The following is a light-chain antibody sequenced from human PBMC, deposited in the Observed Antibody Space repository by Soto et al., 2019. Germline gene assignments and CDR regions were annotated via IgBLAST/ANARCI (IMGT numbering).Light chain of an antibody. CDR2: GAS. J-gene: IGKJ1*01. CDR3: QQYGSSPGT. V-gene: IGKV3-20*01. CDR1: QSVGSRF. Sequence: EIVLTQSPGTLSLSPGERATLSCRASQSVGSRFLAWYQQKPGQSPRLLIFGASIRDTGLPDRFSGGGYGRDFTLTISRLEPEDSAVYYCQQYGSSPGTFGQGTKVDIK.